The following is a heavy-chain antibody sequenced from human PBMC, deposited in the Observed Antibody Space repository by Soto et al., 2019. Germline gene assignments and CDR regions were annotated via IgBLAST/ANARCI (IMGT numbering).Heavy chain of an antibody. V-gene: IGHV4-39*01. CDR1: GGSISSSSYY. CDR2: IYYSGST. J-gene: IGHJ6*02. CDR3: ARHGGYFDWLLQNGPYYYGMDV. Sequence: PSETLSLTCTVSGGSISSSSYYWGWIRQPPGKGLEWIGSIYYSGSTYYNPSLKSRVTISVDTSKNQFSLKLSSVTAADTAVYYCARHGGYFDWLLQNGPYYYGMDVWGQGTTVT. D-gene: IGHD3-9*01.